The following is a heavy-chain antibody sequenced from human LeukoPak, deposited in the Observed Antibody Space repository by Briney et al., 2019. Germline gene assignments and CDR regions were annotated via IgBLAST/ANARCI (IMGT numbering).Heavy chain of an antibody. CDR2: IYYSGST. D-gene: IGHD6-13*01. J-gene: IGHJ5*02. V-gene: IGHV4-59*01. CDR1: GGSISSYY. Sequence: PSETLSLTCTVSGGSISSYYWSWIRQPPGKGLERIGYIYYSGSTNYNPSLKSRVTISVDTSKNQFSLKLSSVTAADTAVYYCAREYSSSHSTYNWFDPWGQGTLVTVSS. CDR3: AREYSSSHSTYNWFDP.